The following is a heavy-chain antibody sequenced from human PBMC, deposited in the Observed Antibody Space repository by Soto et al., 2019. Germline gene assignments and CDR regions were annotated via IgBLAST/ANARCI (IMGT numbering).Heavy chain of an antibody. V-gene: IGHV3-30*02. Sequence: PGGSLRLSCAASKSIFTGYGMHWVRQTPGKGLEWVAVIRVDGTDEHYADSVKGRFTISRDNSKNTLYLQMNSLRAEDTAVYYCAGIAVAGYDYWGQGTLVTVSS. J-gene: IGHJ4*02. CDR2: IRVDGTDE. CDR1: KSIFTGYG. CDR3: AGIAVAGYDY. D-gene: IGHD6-19*01.